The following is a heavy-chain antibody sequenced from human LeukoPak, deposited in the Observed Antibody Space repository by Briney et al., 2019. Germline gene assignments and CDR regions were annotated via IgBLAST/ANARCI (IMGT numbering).Heavy chain of an antibody. CDR3: ARFSSSSEASDY. CDR1: GFTFSSYS. J-gene: IGHJ4*02. Sequence: TGGSLRLSCAASGFTFSSYSMNWVRQAPGKGLEWVSSISSSSSYIYYADSVKGRFTISRDNAKNSLYLQMNSLRAEDTAVYYCARFSSSSEASDYWGQGTLVTVSS. V-gene: IGHV3-21*01. D-gene: IGHD6-6*01. CDR2: ISSSSSYI.